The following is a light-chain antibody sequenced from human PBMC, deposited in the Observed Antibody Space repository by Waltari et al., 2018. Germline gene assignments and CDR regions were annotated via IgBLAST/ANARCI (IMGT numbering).Light chain of an antibody. CDR2: WAS. CDR1: QSVLYSSNNKNY. J-gene: IGKJ1*01. Sequence: DIVMTQSPDSLAVSLGERATINCKSSQSVLYSSNNKNYLAWYQQKPGQPPKLLIYWASTREAGVPDRFSGSGSGTDFTLTISSLQSEDFAIYYCQQYNEWPRTFGQGTRVEI. V-gene: IGKV4-1*01. CDR3: QQYNEWPRT.